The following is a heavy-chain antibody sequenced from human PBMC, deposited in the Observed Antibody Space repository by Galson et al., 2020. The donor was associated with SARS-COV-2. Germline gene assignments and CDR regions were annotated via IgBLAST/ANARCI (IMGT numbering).Heavy chain of an antibody. CDR3: ATSRSYYDILTGWEYYFDY. J-gene: IGHJ4*02. CDR1: GYTLTELS. V-gene: IGHV1-24*01. Sequence: ASVKVSCKVSGYTLTELSMHWVRQAPGKGLEWMGGFNPAKGKPTYAQKFQGRVTMTEDTSIDTAYMELSSLRSEDTAVYYCATSRSYYDILTGWEYYFDYWGQGTLVTVSS. D-gene: IGHD3-9*01. CDR2: FNPAKGKP.